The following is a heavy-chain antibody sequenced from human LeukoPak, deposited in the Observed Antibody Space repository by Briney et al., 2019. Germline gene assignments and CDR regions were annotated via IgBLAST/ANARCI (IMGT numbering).Heavy chain of an antibody. D-gene: IGHD2-21*01. CDR3: ARNDEGIVAPPWWH. CDR1: GFTFSSYG. J-gene: IGHJ4*02. Sequence: QPGGSLRLSCAASGFTFSSYGMHWVRQAPGKGLEWVAGIWHDGSKKFYADSVKGRFIISRDNSRDTLYLQVNSLRVEDMAVYYCARNDEGIVAPPWWHWGQGTLVTVSS. V-gene: IGHV3-33*01. CDR2: IWHDGSKK.